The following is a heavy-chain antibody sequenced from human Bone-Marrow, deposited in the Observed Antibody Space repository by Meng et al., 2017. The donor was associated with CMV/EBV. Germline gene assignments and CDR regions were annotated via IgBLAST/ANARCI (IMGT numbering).Heavy chain of an antibody. D-gene: IGHD2-8*01. J-gene: IGHJ6*02. CDR2: ISTYNGDT. V-gene: IGHV1-18*01. Sequence: ASVKVSCKASGGTFSSYAISWVRQAPGQGLEWMGWISTYNGDTNYAQRLQGRVTMTTDTSTRIAYMEVRTLRSDDTAVYYCARDHSRLGLYGAYGLDVWGQGTTVTVSS. CDR1: GGTFSSYA. CDR3: ARDHSRLGLYGAYGLDV.